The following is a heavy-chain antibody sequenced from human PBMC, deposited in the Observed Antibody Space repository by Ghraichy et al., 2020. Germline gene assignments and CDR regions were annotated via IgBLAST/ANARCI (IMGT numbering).Heavy chain of an antibody. V-gene: IGHV4-31*03. J-gene: IGHJ6*02. CDR1: GGSISSGGYY. D-gene: IGHD7-27*01. CDR3: AREPTLGVTKSLGYYYGMDV. CDR2: IYYSGST. Sequence: SETLSLTCTVSGGSISSGGYYWSWIRQHPGKGLEWIGYIYYSGSTYYNPSLKSRVTISVDTSKNQFSLKLSSVTAADTAVYYCAREPTLGVTKSLGYYYGMDVWGQGTTVTVSS.